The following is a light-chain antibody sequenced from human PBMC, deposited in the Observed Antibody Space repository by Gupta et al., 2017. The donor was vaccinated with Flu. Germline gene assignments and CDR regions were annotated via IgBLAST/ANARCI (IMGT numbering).Light chain of an antibody. J-gene: IGKJ1*01. Sequence: SPAPLSVSPGERATLSCRASQSVGGNVAWYQQKPGQAPRLLIYSASTRATGIPDRFSGSGSGTEFTLTSSSLQSEDFAVYYWQHDNNWWTFGQGTKVEIK. CDR2: SAS. CDR3: QHDNNWWT. V-gene: IGKV3-15*01. CDR1: QSVGGN.